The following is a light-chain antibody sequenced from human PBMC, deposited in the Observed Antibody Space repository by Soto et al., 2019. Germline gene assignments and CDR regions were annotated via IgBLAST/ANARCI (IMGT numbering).Light chain of an antibody. CDR1: QGIGIY. V-gene: IGKV1-27*01. CDR2: AAS. Sequence: DIQMTQSPSSLSASFGDRVTMTCRASQGIGIYLAWFQQRPGNTPKLLIYAASTLQSGVPSRFSGSGSGTDFTLIISSLQPEDVATYYCQKYNSAPLTFGGGTRVEIK. CDR3: QKYNSAPLT. J-gene: IGKJ4*01.